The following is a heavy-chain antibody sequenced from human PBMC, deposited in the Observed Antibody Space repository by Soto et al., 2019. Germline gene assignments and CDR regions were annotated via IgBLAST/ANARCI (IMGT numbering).Heavy chain of an antibody. Sequence: ASVKVYCTASRDAFTASYIHWVRQAPGQGREWIGWINPKAGGTKSAQKFKGTVTMTRDTSINTAYMDLTRLTCDDTAVYYCARAVHTMMQGVIFRVDQGGQGTLVTVSS. CDR3: ARAVHTMMQGVIFRVDQ. CDR1: RDAFTASY. J-gene: IGHJ4*02. CDR2: INPKAGGT. D-gene: IGHD3-10*01. V-gene: IGHV1-2*02.